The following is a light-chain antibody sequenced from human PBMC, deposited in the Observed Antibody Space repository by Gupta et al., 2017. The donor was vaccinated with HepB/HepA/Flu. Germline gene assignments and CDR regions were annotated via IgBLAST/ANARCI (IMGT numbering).Light chain of an antibody. V-gene: IGLV1-40*01. CDR3: QSYDSSLIGSKV. CDR1: SSNIGAGYD. Sequence: QSVLTQPPSVSGAPGQRVTISCTGRSSNIGAGYDVHWYQQLPGTAPKLLIYGNRNRPAGVPDRFSASKSGTSASLAITGLQAEDEADYYCQSYDSSLIGSKVFGGGTKLTVL. J-gene: IGLJ3*02. CDR2: GNR.